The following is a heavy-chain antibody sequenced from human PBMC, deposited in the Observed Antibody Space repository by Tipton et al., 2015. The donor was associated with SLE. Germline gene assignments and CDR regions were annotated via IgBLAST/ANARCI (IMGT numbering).Heavy chain of an antibody. CDR3: ARDRLPYCSSPSCYSYFDP. V-gene: IGHV1-2*02. CDR2: INPNSGGT. J-gene: IGHJ5*02. D-gene: IGHD2-2*02. CDR1: GYTFNGYY. Sequence: QLVQSGAEVKKPGASVKVSCKASGYTFNGYYMHWVRQAPGQGLEWMGWINPNSGGTNYAQKFQGRVTMTRDTSINTAYMELSRLRPDDTAVYYCARDRLPYCSSPSCYSYFDPWGQGTLVTVSS.